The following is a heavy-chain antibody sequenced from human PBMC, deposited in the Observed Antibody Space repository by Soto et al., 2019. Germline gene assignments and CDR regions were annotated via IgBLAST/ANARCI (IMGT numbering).Heavy chain of an antibody. J-gene: IGHJ4*02. CDR2: ITSDGSST. V-gene: IGHV3-74*01. CDR3: ARAFGAEQGY. D-gene: IGHD3-16*01. CDR1: GFTFGDYR. Sequence: EVQLVESGGGLVQPGGSLRLSCAASGFTFGDYRMHWVRQAPGKGLVGVSRITSDGSSTIYADSVKGRFTISRDNAKNTLYLQMNTLRAEDTAVYSCARAFGAEQGYWGQGTLVTVSS.